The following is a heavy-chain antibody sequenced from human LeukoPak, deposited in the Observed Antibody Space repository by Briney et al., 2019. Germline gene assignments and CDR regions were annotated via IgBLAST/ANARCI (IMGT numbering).Heavy chain of an antibody. CDR1: GFTFTYAS. D-gene: IGHD2-15*01. J-gene: IGHJ4*02. Sequence: GVSLRLSCTASGFTFTYASINWVRQAPGKGLEWVGRIKSKIDGGTTEYAAPVTGRFTISRDDSKNTVYLQMDSLKTEDTAVYFCARLLPIDYWGQGTLVTVSP. CDR2: IKSKIDGGTT. CDR3: ARLLPIDY. V-gene: IGHV3-15*01.